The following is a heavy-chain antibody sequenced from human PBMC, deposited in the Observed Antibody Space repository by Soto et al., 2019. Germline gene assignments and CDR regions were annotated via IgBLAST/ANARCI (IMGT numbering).Heavy chain of an antibody. Sequence: GGSLRLSCAASGFTFSSYGMHWVRQAPGKGLEWVAVIWYDGSNKYYADSVKGRFTISRDNSKNTLYLQMNSLRAEDTAVYYCARPIPYCGSGISHLVYLGQGTLVTVSS. J-gene: IGHJ4*02. D-gene: IGHD3-10*01. CDR3: ARPIPYCGSGISHLVY. CDR1: GFTFSSYG. V-gene: IGHV3-33*01. CDR2: IWYDGSNK.